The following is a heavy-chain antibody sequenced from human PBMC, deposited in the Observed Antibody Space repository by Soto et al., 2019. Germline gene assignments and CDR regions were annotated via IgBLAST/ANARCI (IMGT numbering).Heavy chain of an antibody. CDR3: AKPRGYSSSWYPGDFDY. D-gene: IGHD6-13*01. CDR1: GFTFSSYA. J-gene: IGHJ4*02. V-gene: IGHV3-23*01. Sequence: GGSLRLSCAASGFTFSSYAMSWVRQAPGKGLEWVSAISGSGGSTYYADSVKGRFTISRDNSKNTLYLQMNSLRAEDTAVYYCAKPRGYSSSWYPGDFDYWGQGTLVTVSS. CDR2: ISGSGGST.